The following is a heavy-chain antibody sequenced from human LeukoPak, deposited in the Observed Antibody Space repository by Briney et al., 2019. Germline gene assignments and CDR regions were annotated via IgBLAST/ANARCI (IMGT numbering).Heavy chain of an antibody. Sequence: KPSETLSLTCSVSGASIGSYYWIWIRQPPGKGPEWLGTIYYSGNTKYNSSLKSRVSILVDTSNNQFSLRLSSVTAADTAVYYCAREGLTTIGVIDVWGKGTTVTVSS. J-gene: IGHJ6*03. CDR3: AREGLTTIGVIDV. D-gene: IGHD1-1*01. CDR1: GASIGSYY. CDR2: IYYSGNT. V-gene: IGHV4-59*01.